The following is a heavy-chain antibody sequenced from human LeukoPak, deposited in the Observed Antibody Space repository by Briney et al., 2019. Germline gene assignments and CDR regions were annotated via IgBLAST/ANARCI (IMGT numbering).Heavy chain of an antibody. CDR3: ARRNYYYYMDV. CDR1: GYSISSGYY. CDR2: IYHSGST. J-gene: IGHJ6*03. Sequence: SETLSLTCAVSGYSISSGYYWGWIRQPPGKGLEWIGSIYHSGSTYYNLSLKSRVTISVDTSKNQFSLKLSPVTAADTAVYYCARRNYYYYMDVWGKGTTVTVSS. V-gene: IGHV4-38-2*01.